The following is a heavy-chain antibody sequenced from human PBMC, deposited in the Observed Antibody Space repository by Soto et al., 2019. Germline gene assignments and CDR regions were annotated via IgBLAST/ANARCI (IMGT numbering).Heavy chain of an antibody. CDR1: GISLRTLSNSRVG. J-gene: IGHJ3*01. Sequence: QITLKESGPTLVKPTQTLTLTCTFSGISLRTLSNSRVGVGWIRQSPGKALEWLALIYWDNDKRYSPSLKNRLTITKDTSQNQVVLTMTNMYPADTATYYCAQRTHSDIWSDGAFDGWGQGTKVTVSS. CDR2: IYWDNDK. CDR3: AQRTHSDIWSDGAFDG. V-gene: IGHV2-5*02. D-gene: IGHD3-9*01.